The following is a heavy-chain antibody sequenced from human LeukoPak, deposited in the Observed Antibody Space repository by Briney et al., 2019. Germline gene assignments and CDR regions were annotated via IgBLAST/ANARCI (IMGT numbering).Heavy chain of an antibody. Sequence: PSQTLSLTCTVSGDSISRGNDYWSWIRQPPGKGLEWNGYIYYTGKTYYNTSLKRRLIISVDTSQNQFSLKLKSVTAADTAVYYCARVDTTMVPDVWGQGTTVTVSS. V-gene: IGHV4-30-4*01. CDR2: IYYTGKT. CDR3: ARVDTTMVPDV. J-gene: IGHJ6*02. D-gene: IGHD5-18*01. CDR1: GDSISRGNDY.